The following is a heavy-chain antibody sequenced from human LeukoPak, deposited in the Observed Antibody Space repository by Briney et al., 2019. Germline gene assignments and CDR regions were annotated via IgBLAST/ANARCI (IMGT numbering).Heavy chain of an antibody. CDR3: VRDKGSGSYYAALDY. D-gene: IGHD1-26*01. CDR2: ISSSGRSI. V-gene: IGHV3-48*03. J-gene: IGHJ4*02. CDR1: GFTFSTYN. Sequence: GGSLRLSCAASGFTFSTYNMNWVRQAPGKGLEWVSYISSSGRSIYYADSVKGRFTISRDNAKKSLYLQMNSLRAEDTAVYYCVRDKGSGSYYAALDYWGQGTLVTVSS.